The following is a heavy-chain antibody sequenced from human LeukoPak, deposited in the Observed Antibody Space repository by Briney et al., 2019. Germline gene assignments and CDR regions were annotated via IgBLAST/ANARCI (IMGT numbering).Heavy chain of an antibody. CDR3: ARVGYNSGWAYFEY. CDR2: IKGDGIDI. CDR1: GFSFSNYW. V-gene: IGHV3-7*01. D-gene: IGHD6-19*01. J-gene: IGHJ4*02. Sequence: GCLRLSCAASGFSFSNYWMSWVRQAPGKGLEWVANIKGDGIDIYYVDSVKGRFTISRDNAKNSLYLQMNSLRVEDTAIYYCARVGYNSGWAYFEYWGQGSLVTVSS.